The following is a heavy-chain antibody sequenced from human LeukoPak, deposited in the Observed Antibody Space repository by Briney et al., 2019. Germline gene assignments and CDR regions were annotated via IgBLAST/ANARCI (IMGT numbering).Heavy chain of an antibody. Sequence: SETLSLTCTVSGGSISSSSYWGWIRQPPGKWLECIGSIFYSGSTYYNPSLKSRVTISVDTSKNQFSLKLTSVTAADTAVYYCARRLKTVVAEFYFDYWGQGTLVTVSS. CDR2: IFYSGST. V-gene: IGHV4-39*01. J-gene: IGHJ4*02. CDR3: ARRLKTVVAEFYFDY. D-gene: IGHD3-22*01. CDR1: GGSISSSSY.